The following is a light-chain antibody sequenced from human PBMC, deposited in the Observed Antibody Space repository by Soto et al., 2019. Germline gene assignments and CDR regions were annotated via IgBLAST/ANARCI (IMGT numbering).Light chain of an antibody. CDR1: QGIGIL. CDR2: AAS. V-gene: IGKV1-17*01. Sequence: DLQMTQSPSSLSASVGDRVTITCRASQGIGILLGWFQQKPGRAPKRLIYAASTLESGGPSRFSGSGSGTEFTLTISGLQPEDFATYYCLRHNTYPLTFGQGTKVDVK. CDR3: LRHNTYPLT. J-gene: IGKJ1*01.